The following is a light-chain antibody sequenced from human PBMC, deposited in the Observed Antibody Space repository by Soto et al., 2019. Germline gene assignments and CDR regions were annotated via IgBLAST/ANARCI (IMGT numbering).Light chain of an antibody. CDR1: NSDVGGFNY. CDR3: CSYTSRSTLV. CDR2: EVT. V-gene: IGLV2-14*01. J-gene: IGLJ2*01. Sequence: QSALTQPASVSGSPGQSITISCTGTNSDVGGFNYVSWYQQHPDKAPKLIIFEVTDRPSGVSNRFSGSKSGNTASLTISRLQSEDEAEYYCCSYTSRSTLVFGGGTKVTVL.